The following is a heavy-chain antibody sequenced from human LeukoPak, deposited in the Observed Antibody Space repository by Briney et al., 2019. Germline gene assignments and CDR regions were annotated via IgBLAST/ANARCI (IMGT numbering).Heavy chain of an antibody. CDR3: ARGMYYYDTSGYSVPYYYYYMDV. D-gene: IGHD3-22*01. J-gene: IGHJ6*03. V-gene: IGHV3-66*01. CDR2: IYSDGNT. Sequence: PGGSLRLSCAASGFTVSNNYMSWVRQAPGKGLEWVAIIYSDGNTYYADSVKGRFTISRDNSKNTLYLQMNSLRAEDTAVYYCARGMYYYDTSGYSVPYYYYYMDVWGKGTTVTIS. CDR1: GFTVSNNY.